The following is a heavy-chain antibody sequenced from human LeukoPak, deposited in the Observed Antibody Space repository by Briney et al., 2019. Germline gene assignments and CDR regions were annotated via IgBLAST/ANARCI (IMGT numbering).Heavy chain of an antibody. Sequence: GGSLRLSCGASGFTFRSYGMYWVRQAPGKGLEWVAVIWYDGSNEYYADSVKGRFTISRDNSKNTLFLQMNSLRAEDTAVYYCARVRGRNYGSGSYAGLDVWGEGTTVTVSS. CDR3: ARVRGRNYGSGSYAGLDV. CDR1: GFTFRSYG. D-gene: IGHD3-10*01. J-gene: IGHJ6*04. CDR2: IWYDGSNE. V-gene: IGHV3-33*07.